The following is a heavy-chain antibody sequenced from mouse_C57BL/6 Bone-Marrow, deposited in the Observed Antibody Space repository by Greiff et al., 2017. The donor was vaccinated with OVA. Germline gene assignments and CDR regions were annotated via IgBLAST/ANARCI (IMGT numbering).Heavy chain of an antibody. CDR2: IDPENGDT. D-gene: IGHD2-3*01. CDR3: TTGFYEGPPMDY. Sequence: EVQLQQSGAELVRPGASVKFSCTASGFNIKDDYMHWVKQRPEQGLEWIGWIDPENGDTEYASKFQGKATITADTSSNTAYLQLSSLTSEDTAVYDCTTGFYEGPPMDYGGQGTSVTVSS. J-gene: IGHJ4*01. CDR1: GFNIKDDY. V-gene: IGHV14-4*01.